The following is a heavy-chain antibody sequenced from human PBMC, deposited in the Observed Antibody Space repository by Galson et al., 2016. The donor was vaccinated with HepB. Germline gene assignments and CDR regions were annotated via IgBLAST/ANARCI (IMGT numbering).Heavy chain of an antibody. CDR2: VWFDESNK. CDR3: ARDPGRDDGMDV. CDR1: GFTFKKYG. D-gene: IGHD3-10*01. J-gene: IGHJ6*02. Sequence: SLRLSCAASGFTFKKYGMHWVRQAPGKGLEWVAVVWFDESNKYYADSVKGRFTISGDNSKNTVYLYMNSLSAEDTAVFYCARDPGRDDGMDVWGQGTMVTVSS. V-gene: IGHV3-33*01.